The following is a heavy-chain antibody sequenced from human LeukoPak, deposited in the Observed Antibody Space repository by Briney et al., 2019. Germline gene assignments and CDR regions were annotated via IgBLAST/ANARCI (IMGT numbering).Heavy chain of an antibody. D-gene: IGHD3-22*01. CDR3: AKDGYDSSGYPYFDS. CDR1: GFTFSSYA. J-gene: IGHJ4*02. Sequence: PGGSLRLSCAASGFTFSSYAMSWVRQAPGKGLEWVSTISGSGGNTYYADSVKGRFTISRDSSTNTLFLQMNTLRAEDTAVYYCAKDGYDSSGYPYFDSWGQGTLVTVSS. V-gene: IGHV3-23*01. CDR2: ISGSGGNT.